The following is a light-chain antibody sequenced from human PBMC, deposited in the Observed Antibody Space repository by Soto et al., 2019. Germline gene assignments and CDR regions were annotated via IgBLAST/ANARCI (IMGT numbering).Light chain of an antibody. CDR1: QSVTNNY. CDR3: QIYGTSPLIT. CDR2: VAS. J-gene: IGKJ5*01. Sequence: EIVLTQSPGTLSLSPGERATLSCRATQSVTNNYLAWYQHKPGQAPRLLIYVASSRAAGIPDRFSGSGSGTDFSLTISRLEIEDFAVYYCQIYGTSPLITFGQGTRLEIK. V-gene: IGKV3-20*01.